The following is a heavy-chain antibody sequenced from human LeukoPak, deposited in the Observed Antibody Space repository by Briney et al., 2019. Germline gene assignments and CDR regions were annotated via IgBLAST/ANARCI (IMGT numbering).Heavy chain of an antibody. D-gene: IGHD3-10*01. CDR1: GFTFSSYS. V-gene: IGHV3-21*01. J-gene: IGHJ6*02. CDR3: ARAEMVRLGYYYGMDV. CDR2: ISSSSSYI. Sequence: GGSLRLSCAASGFTFSSYSMNWVRQAPGKGLEWVSSISSSSSYIYYADSVKGRFTISRDNAKNSLYLQMNSLRAESTAVYYCARAEMVRLGYYYGMDVWGQGTTVTVSS.